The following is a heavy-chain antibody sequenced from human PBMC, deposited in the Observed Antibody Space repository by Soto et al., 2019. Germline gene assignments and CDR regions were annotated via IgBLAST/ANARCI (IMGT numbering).Heavy chain of an antibody. Sequence: QVQLQESGPGLVKPSQTLSLTCTVSGGSISSGDYYWSWIRQHPGKGLEWIGYIYYSGSTYYNPSTKYLVTISVDTSMNLFSVNVSAVAVSDSAVDGCAVIAIFGRPFDYWGQGTLVTVSS. CDR2: IYYSGST. J-gene: IGHJ4*02. V-gene: IGHV4-30-4*08. CDR3: AVIAIFGRPFDY. D-gene: IGHD3-3*01. CDR1: GGSISSGDYY.